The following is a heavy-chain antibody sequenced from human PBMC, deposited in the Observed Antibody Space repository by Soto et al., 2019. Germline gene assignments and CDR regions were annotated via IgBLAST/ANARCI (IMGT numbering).Heavy chain of an antibody. CDR1: GGSINSSSYY. Sequence: SETLSLTCTVSGGSINSSSYYWGWIRQPPGKGLEWIGSIYYSGSTYYNPSLKSRVTISVDTSKNQFSLKLSSVTAADTAVYYCARHLDPQHLVRVYYYYGMDVWGQGTTVTVSS. D-gene: IGHD6-13*01. J-gene: IGHJ6*02. CDR2: IYYSGST. V-gene: IGHV4-39*01. CDR3: ARHLDPQHLVRVYYYYGMDV.